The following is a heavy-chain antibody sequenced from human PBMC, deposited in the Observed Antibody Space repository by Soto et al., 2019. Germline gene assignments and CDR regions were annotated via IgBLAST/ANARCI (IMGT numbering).Heavy chain of an antibody. CDR3: ARVQSSSRMWRYFDY. J-gene: IGHJ4*02. D-gene: IGHD6-13*01. Sequence: PSETLSLTCTVSGGSISSYYWSWIRQPPGKGLEWIGYIYYSGSTNYNPSLKSRVTISVDTSKNQFSLKLSSVTAADTAVYYCARVQSSSRMWRYFDYLGQGTRATVSS. CDR1: GGSISSYY. V-gene: IGHV4-59*01. CDR2: IYYSGST.